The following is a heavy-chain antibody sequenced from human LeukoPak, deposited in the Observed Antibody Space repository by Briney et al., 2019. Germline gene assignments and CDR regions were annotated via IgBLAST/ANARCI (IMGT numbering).Heavy chain of an antibody. CDR3: ATYQEGYSRGWYYFDY. CDR2: ITPIFGTA. V-gene: IGHV1-69*01. Sequence: GSSVKVSCKASGGTFSSYAISWVRQAPGQGLEWMGGITPIFGTANYAQKFQGRVTITADESTSTAYMELSSLRSEDTAVYYCATYQEGYSRGWYYFDYWGQGTLVTVSS. D-gene: IGHD6-19*01. CDR1: GGTFSSYA. J-gene: IGHJ4*02.